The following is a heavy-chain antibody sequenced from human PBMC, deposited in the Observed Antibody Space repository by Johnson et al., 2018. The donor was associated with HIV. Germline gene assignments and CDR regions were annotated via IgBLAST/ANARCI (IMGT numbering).Heavy chain of an antibody. D-gene: IGHD1-26*01. Sequence: QVQLVESGGGVVRPGGSLRLSCAASGFTFSSYAMHWVRQAPGKGLEWVAVISYDGSNKYYADSVKGRFTISRDNSKNTLYLQMNSLRAEDTAVYYCAKGLTLRGSYYDAFDIWGQGTMVTVSS. CDR2: ISYDGSNK. CDR3: AKGLTLRGSYYDAFDI. V-gene: IGHV3-30*04. CDR1: GFTFSSYA. J-gene: IGHJ3*02.